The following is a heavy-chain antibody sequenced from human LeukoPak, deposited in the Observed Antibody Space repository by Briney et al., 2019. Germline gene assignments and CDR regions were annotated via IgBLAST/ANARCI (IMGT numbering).Heavy chain of an antibody. CDR2: IYTSGST. CDR1: GGPISSGSYY. CDR3: ASEGCSSGCYDVSVGYWFDP. V-gene: IGHV4-61*02. J-gene: IGHJ5*02. Sequence: PSETLSLTCTVSGGPISSGSYYWSWIRQPAGKGLEWIGRIYTSGSTNYNPSLKSRVTISVDTSKNQFSLKLSSVTAADTAVYYCASEGCSSGCYDVSVGYWFDPWGQGTLVTVSS. D-gene: IGHD3/OR15-3a*01.